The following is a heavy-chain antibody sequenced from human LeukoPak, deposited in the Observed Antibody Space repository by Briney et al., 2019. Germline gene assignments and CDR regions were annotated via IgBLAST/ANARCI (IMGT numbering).Heavy chain of an antibody. D-gene: IGHD3-10*01. CDR1: GFTFSSYA. CDR2: ISYDGSNK. Sequence: PGGSLRLSCAASGFTFSSYAMHWVRQAPGKGLEWVAVISYDGSNKYYADSVKGRFTISRDNSKNTLYLRMNSLRAEDTAVYYCATDAGCGSGSFDIWGQGTMVTVSS. V-gene: IGHV3-30*14. CDR3: ATDAGCGSGSFDI. J-gene: IGHJ3*02.